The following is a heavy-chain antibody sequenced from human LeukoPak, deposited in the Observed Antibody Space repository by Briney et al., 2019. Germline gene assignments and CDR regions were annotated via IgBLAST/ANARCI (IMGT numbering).Heavy chain of an antibody. CDR2: IRSKAYGGTT. Sequence: GGSLRVSCTASGFTFGDYAMSWVRQAPGKGLEWVGFIRSKAYGGTTEYAASVKGRFTISRDDSKSIAYLQMNSLKTEDTAVFYCTSSFGQLSFFDYWGLGTLVTVSS. D-gene: IGHD3-10*01. CDR1: GFTFGDYA. J-gene: IGHJ4*02. CDR3: TSSFGQLSFFDY. V-gene: IGHV3-49*04.